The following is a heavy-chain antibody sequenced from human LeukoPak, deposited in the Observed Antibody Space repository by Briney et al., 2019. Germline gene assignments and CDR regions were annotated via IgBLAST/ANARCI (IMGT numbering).Heavy chain of an antibody. D-gene: IGHD3/OR15-3a*01. J-gene: IGHJ4*02. CDR3: AREKGLGDFDY. CDR2: IYYSGST. CDR1: GGSISSYY. V-gene: IGHV4-59*01. Sequence: SETLSLTCTVSGGSISSYYWSWIRQPPGKGLEWIGYIYYSGSTNYNPSLKSRVTISVDTSKNQFSLKLSSVTAADTAVYYCAREKGLGDFDYWGQGTLVTVSS.